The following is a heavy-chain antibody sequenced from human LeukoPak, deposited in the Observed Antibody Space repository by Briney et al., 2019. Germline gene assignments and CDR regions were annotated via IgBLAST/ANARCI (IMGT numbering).Heavy chain of an antibody. Sequence: GGSLRLSCAASGFTFSSYSMNWVRQAPGKGLEWVSSISSSSSYIYYADSVKGRFTISRDNAKNSLYLQMNNLRAEDTAVYYCARAIRNSSSSFDYWGQGTLVTVSS. CDR1: GFTFSSYS. J-gene: IGHJ4*02. CDR2: ISSSSSYI. D-gene: IGHD6-6*01. V-gene: IGHV3-21*01. CDR3: ARAIRNSSSSFDY.